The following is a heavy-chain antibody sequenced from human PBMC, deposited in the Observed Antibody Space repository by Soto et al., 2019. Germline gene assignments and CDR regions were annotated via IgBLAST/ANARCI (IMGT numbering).Heavy chain of an antibody. D-gene: IGHD2-15*01. Sequence: SETLSLTCTVSGGSISSYYWSWIRQPPGKGLEWIGYIYYSGSTNYNPSLKSRVTISVDTSKNQFSLKLSSVTAADTAVYYCARDIGCSGGSCYPNNPSNWFDPCGQGTLVTVSS. CDR3: ARDIGCSGGSCYPNNPSNWFDP. CDR1: GGSISSYY. V-gene: IGHV4-59*01. CDR2: IYYSGST. J-gene: IGHJ5*02.